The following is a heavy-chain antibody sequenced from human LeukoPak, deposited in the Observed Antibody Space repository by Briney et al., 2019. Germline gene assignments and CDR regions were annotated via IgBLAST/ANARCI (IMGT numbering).Heavy chain of an antibody. J-gene: IGHJ4*02. D-gene: IGHD3-22*01. V-gene: IGHV3-21*04. Sequence: GGSLRLSCVASGFTFSDYSMNWVRQAPGKGLEWVSSISSTSSYIYYADSVKGRFTISRDSAKNSLYLQMNSLRVEETAVYYCARGSSALDYWGQGTLVTVSS. CDR3: ARGSSALDY. CDR2: ISSTSSYI. CDR1: GFTFSDYS.